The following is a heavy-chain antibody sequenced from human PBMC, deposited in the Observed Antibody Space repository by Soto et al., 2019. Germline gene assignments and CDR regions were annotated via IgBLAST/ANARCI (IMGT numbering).Heavy chain of an antibody. CDR3: ARARVVGATPIYYYYYGMDV. CDR2: IIPIFGTA. CDR1: GGTFSSYA. J-gene: IGHJ6*02. D-gene: IGHD1-26*01. V-gene: IGHV1-69*13. Sequence: SVKVSCKASGGTFSSYAISWVRQAPGQGLEWMGGIIPIFGTANYAQKFQGRVTITADESTSTAYMELSSLRSEDTAVYYCARARVVGATPIYYYYYGMDVWGQGTTVTVSS.